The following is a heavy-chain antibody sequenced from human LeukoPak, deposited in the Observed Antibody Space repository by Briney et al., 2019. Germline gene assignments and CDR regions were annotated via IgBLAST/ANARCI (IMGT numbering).Heavy chain of an antibody. CDR3: ARRGIVVVVADY. Sequence: SETLSLTCTVSGYSISNGYYWGWIRQPPGKGLEWVGSIYYSGNTYYNASLKSRVTISVDTSKNQFSLKLSSVTAADTAVYYCARRGIVVVVADYWGQGTLVTVSS. CDR2: IYYSGNT. J-gene: IGHJ4*02. V-gene: IGHV4-38-2*02. D-gene: IGHD2-15*01. CDR1: GYSISNGYY.